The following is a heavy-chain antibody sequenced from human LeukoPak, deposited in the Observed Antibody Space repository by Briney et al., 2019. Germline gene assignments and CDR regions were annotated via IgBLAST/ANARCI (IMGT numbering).Heavy chain of an antibody. D-gene: IGHD5-18*01. V-gene: IGHV1-69*05. J-gene: IGHJ5*02. CDR2: IIPIFGTA. CDR1: GGTFSSYA. CDR3: ARGPYSYGLEWFDP. Sequence: ASVKVSCKASGGTFSSYAISWVRQAPGQGLEWMGGIIPIFGTANYVQKFQGRVTITTDESTSTAYMELSSLRSEDTAVYYCARGPYSYGLEWFDPWGQGTLVTVSS.